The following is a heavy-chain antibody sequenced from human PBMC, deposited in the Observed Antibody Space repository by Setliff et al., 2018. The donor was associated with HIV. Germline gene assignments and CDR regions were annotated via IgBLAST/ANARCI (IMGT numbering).Heavy chain of an antibody. Sequence: SETLSLTCTVSGGSISSGSYYWSWIRQPAGKGLEWIGHIYTSGSTNYNPSLKSRVTISVDTSKNQFSLKLSSMTAADTAVYYCARVIVGATTGNAFDIRGQGTMVTVSS. V-gene: IGHV4-61*09. CDR2: IYTSGST. J-gene: IGHJ3*02. CDR1: GGSISSGSYY. CDR3: ARVIVGATTGNAFDI. D-gene: IGHD1-26*01.